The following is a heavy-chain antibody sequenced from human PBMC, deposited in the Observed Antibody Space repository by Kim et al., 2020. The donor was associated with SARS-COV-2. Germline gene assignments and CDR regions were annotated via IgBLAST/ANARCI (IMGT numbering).Heavy chain of an antibody. D-gene: IGHD6-6*01. V-gene: IGHV1-2*02. CDR3: ASWDSSSYDGY. J-gene: IGHJ4*02. Sequence: TNYAQKFQGRVTMTRDMSISTAYMELSRLRSDDTAVYYCASWDSSSYDGYWGQGTLVTVSS. CDR2: T.